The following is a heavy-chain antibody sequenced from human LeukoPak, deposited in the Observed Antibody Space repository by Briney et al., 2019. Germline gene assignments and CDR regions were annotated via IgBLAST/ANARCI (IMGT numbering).Heavy chain of an antibody. Sequence: GASVKVSCKASGYTFTSYYMHWVRQAPGQGLEWMGIINPSGGSTSYAQKFQGRVTMTRDMSTSTVYMELSSLRSEDTAVYYCAREGIRSLRDYYDSSTPPSLDYWGQGTLVTVFS. CDR1: GYTFTSYY. V-gene: IGHV1-46*01. CDR2: INPSGGST. CDR3: AREGIRSLRDYYDSSTPPSLDY. D-gene: IGHD3-22*01. J-gene: IGHJ4*02.